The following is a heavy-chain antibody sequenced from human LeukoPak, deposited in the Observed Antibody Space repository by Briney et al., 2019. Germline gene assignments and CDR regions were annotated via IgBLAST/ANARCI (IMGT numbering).Heavy chain of an antibody. CDR3: ARERNLVVIDYFDY. Sequence: SVKVSCKASGGTFSSYAISWVRQAPGQGLEWMGRIIPIFGTANYAQKFQGRVTITTDESTSTAYTELSSLRSEDTAVYCCARERNLVVIDYFDYWGQGTLVTVSS. J-gene: IGHJ4*02. V-gene: IGHV1-69*05. D-gene: IGHD2-2*01. CDR1: GGTFSSYA. CDR2: IIPIFGTA.